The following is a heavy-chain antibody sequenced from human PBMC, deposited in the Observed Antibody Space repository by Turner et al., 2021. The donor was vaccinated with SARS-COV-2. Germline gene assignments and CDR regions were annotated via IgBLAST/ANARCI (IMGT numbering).Heavy chain of an antibody. Sequence: EVQLVESGGGLVQPGGSLRLSCAASGFTFSSYWMHWVRQAPGKGLVWVSRINSDGSSTSYADSVKGRFTVSRDNAENTLYLQMNSLRAEDTAVYYCARGVTVAGITPFGYWGQGTLVTVSS. V-gene: IGHV3-74*01. D-gene: IGHD6-19*01. CDR1: GFTFSSYW. CDR2: INSDGSST. J-gene: IGHJ4*02. CDR3: ARGVTVAGITPFGY.